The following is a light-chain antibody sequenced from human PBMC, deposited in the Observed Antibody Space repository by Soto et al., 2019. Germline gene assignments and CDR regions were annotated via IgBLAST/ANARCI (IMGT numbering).Light chain of an antibody. V-gene: IGKV3-20*01. J-gene: IGKJ2*02. Sequence: EIVLTQSPGTLSLSPGERATLSCRASQSVSSNYLAWYQQKPGQAPGLLIYGASSRATGIPDRFSGSGSGTDFTLTISRLEPEDFALYYCQQYSNSRTFGQGTKLEIK. CDR2: GAS. CDR3: QQYSNSRT. CDR1: QSVSSNY.